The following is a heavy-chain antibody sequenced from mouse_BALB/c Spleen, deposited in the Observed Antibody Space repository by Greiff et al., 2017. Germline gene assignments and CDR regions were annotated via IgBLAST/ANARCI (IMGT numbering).Heavy chain of an antibody. CDR3: ARSWYYGSSPHWYFDV. D-gene: IGHD1-1*01. J-gene: IGHJ1*01. Sequence: VQLKESGPELEKPGASVKISCKASGYSFTGYNMNWVKQSNGKSLEWIGNIDPYYGGTSYNQKFKGKATLTVDKSSSTAYMQLKSLTSEDSAVYYCARSWYYGSSPHWYFDVWGAGTTVTVSS. V-gene: IGHV1-39*01. CDR2: IDPYYGGT. CDR1: GYSFTGYN.